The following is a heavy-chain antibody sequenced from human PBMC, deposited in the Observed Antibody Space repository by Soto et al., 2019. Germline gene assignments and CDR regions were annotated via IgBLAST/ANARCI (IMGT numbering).Heavy chain of an antibody. CDR3: ARQGFGPLHGLVEV. Sequence: QVQLQESGPGLVKPSETLSLSCTVSGGSISSYYWSWFRQSPGKRMECIGYVHDSWGSSYNPSLRSRVSISLDSSTRHFSLMVTSVTATTTAVYYSARQGFGPLHGLVEVWGQGTTFTVSS. CDR2: VHDSWGS. V-gene: IGHV4-59*08. D-gene: IGHD3-10*01. CDR1: GGSISSYY. J-gene: IGHJ6*02.